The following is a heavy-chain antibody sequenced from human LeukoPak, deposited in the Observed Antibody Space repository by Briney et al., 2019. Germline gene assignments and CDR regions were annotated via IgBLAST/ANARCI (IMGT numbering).Heavy chain of an antibody. V-gene: IGHV3-7*01. CDR3: TRDRSRAEDD. J-gene: IGHJ4*02. CDR1: GFTFSGHW. CDR2: INQGGSDK. Sequence: KAGGSLRLSCAASGFTFSGHWMSWVRQAPGMGLEWVANINQGGSDKYYVDSVKGRFTISRDNANNLLYLQMNSLRGEDTAVYYCTRDRSRAEDDWGQGTLVTVSS. D-gene: IGHD1-14*01.